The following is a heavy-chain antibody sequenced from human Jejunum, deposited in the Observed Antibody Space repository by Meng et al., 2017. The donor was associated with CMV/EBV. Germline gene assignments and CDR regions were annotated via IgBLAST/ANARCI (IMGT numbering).Heavy chain of an antibody. D-gene: IGHD6-19*01. CDR1: GFTFDDYA. Sequence: EVQRVESXXVVVQXGGSLRLSXAASGFTFDDYAMHWVRQPPGKGLEWVSLITWDGGSTYYADSVKGRFTISRDNSKNSLYLQMNSLRAEDTALYFCAKGSVAGLPYWYFDLWGRGTLVTVSS. CDR3: AKGSVAGLPYWYFDL. J-gene: IGHJ2*01. CDR2: ITWDGGST. V-gene: IGHV3-43D*04.